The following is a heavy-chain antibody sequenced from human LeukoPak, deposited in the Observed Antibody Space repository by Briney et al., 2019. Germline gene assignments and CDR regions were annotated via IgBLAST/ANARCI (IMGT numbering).Heavy chain of an antibody. CDR2: ISSSGSAI. J-gene: IGHJ4*02. D-gene: IGHD6-19*01. V-gene: IGHV3-48*03. CDR1: GFTFSSYE. Sequence: PGGSLRLSCAASGFTFSSYEMNWVRQAPGMGLEWLSYISSSGSAIYYADSVKDRLTISRDNAKNSLYLQMNSLRAEDTAVYYCVRAKSVRYGSGWPTLFDYWGQGTLVTVSS. CDR3: VRAKSVRYGSGWPTLFDY.